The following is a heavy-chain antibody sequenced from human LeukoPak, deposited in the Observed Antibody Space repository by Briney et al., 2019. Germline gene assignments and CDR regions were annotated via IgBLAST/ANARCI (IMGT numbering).Heavy chain of an antibody. CDR2: IRSSSRTI. CDR1: GFTFSSYS. Sequence: GGSLRPSCAASGFTFSSYSMNWVRQAPGKGLEWVSYIRSSSRTIYYADSVKGQFTISRDNAKNSLFLQMNSLRAEDTAVYYCARDGSGRVPEMSAPDYWGQGTLVTVSS. J-gene: IGHJ4*02. CDR3: ARDGSGRVPEMSAPDY. V-gene: IGHV3-48*01. D-gene: IGHD3-10*01.